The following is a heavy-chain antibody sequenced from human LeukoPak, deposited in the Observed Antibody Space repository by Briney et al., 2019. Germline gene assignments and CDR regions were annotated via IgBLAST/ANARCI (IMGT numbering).Heavy chain of an antibody. CDR2: ISWNSGSI. Sequence: GGSLRLSCAASGFTFDDYAMHWVRQAPGKGLEWVSGISWNSGSIGYADSVKGRFTISRDNAKNTLYLQMNSLRAEDTAVYYCATEDYYDSSCFDYWGQGTLVTVSS. CDR3: ATEDYYDSSCFDY. J-gene: IGHJ4*02. V-gene: IGHV3-9*01. CDR1: GFTFDDYA. D-gene: IGHD3-22*01.